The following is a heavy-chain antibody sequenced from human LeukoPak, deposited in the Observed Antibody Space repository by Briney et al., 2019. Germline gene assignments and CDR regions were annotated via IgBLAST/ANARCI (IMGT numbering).Heavy chain of an antibody. J-gene: IGHJ1*01. Sequence: SETLSLTCTVSGGSISSGDYYWSWIRQPPGKGLEWIGYIYYSGSTYYNPSLKSRVTISVDTSKNQFSLKLSSVTAADTAVYYCAREGYCSSTSCPIQHWGQGTLVTVSS. CDR3: AREGYCSSTSCPIQH. CDR1: GGSISSGDYY. CDR2: IYYSGST. V-gene: IGHV4-30-4*08. D-gene: IGHD2-2*01.